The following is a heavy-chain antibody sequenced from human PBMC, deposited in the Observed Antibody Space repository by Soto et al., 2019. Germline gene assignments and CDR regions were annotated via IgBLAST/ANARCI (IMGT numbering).Heavy chain of an antibody. Sequence: PGGSLRLSCAASGFSFSGFSMNWVGQAPGKGLEWVSFIDRDGSSTYYSDSVKGRFTVSRDKSKNTVYLQMNSLRAEDTAVYYCAKDRRRGTVTTYYMDVWGKGTTVTVSS. CDR1: GFSFSGFS. CDR2: IDRDGSST. CDR3: AKDRRRGTVTTYYMDV. J-gene: IGHJ6*03. V-gene: IGHV3-23*03. D-gene: IGHD4-17*01.